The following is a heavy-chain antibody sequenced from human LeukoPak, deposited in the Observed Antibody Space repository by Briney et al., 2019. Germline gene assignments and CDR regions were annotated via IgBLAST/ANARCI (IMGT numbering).Heavy chain of an antibody. D-gene: IGHD4-17*01. CDR3: TRPNDYGDSDGALDY. V-gene: IGHV3-73*01. CDR2: IRSKANSYAT. J-gene: IGHJ4*02. Sequence: GGSLRLSCAASGFTFSSYGMHWVRQASGKGLEWVGRIRSKANSYATAYAASVKGRFTISRDDSKNTAYLQMNSLKTEDTAVYYCTRPNDYGDSDGALDYWGQGTPVTVSS. CDR1: GFTFSSYG.